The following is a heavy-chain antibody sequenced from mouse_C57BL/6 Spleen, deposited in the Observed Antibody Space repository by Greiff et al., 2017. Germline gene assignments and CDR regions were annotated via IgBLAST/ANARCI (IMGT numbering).Heavy chain of an antibody. V-gene: IGHV14-2*01. CDR2: IDPVDGET. J-gene: IGHJ4*01. CDR1: GFNIKDYY. Sequence: EVQRVESGAELVKPGASVKLSCTASGFNIKDYYMHWVKQRTEQGLEWIGRIDPVDGETKYAPKFQGKATITADTSSNTAYLQLNILTSEDTAVYYCARDYYGSSYAMDYWGQGTSVTVSS. D-gene: IGHD1-1*01. CDR3: ARDYYGSSYAMDY.